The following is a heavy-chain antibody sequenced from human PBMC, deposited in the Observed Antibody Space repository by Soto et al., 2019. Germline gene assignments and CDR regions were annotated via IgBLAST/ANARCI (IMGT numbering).Heavy chain of an antibody. V-gene: IGHV3-30-3*01. CDR2: ISYDGSNK. J-gene: IGHJ4*02. CDR1: GLTFSSYA. D-gene: IGHD6-19*01. CDR3: ARDSRSSGWYYFDY. Sequence: PGGSLRLSCAASGLTFSSYAMHWVRQAPGKGLEWVAVISYDGSNKYYADSVKGRFTISRDNSKNTLYLQMNSLRAEDTAVYYCARDSRSSGWYYFDYWGQGTLVTVSS.